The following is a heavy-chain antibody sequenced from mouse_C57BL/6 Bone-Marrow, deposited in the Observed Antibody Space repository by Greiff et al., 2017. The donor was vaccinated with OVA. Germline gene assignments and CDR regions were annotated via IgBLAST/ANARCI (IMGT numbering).Heavy chain of an antibody. CDR1: GYTFTDYY. Sequence: VQLQQSGPELVKPGASVKISCKASGYTFTDYYMNWVKQSHGKSLEWIGDINPNNGGTSYNQKFKGKATLTVDKSSSTAYMELRSLTSEDSAVYYCARADYYGSRDSFDYWGQGTTLTVSS. D-gene: IGHD1-1*01. CDR3: ARADYYGSRDSFDY. V-gene: IGHV1-26*01. J-gene: IGHJ2*01. CDR2: INPNNGGT.